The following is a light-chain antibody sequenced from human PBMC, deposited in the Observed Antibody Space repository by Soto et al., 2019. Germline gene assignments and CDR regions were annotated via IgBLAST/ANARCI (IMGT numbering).Light chain of an antibody. CDR3: QSYDSSLSAI. CDR1: SSNNGAGYD. Sequence: QAVVTQPPSVSGAPGQRVTISCTGSSSNNGAGYDVHWYQQLPGTAPKLLIYGNSNRPSGVPDRFSGSKSGTSASLAITGLQAEDEADYYCQSYDSSLSAIFGGGTKVTVL. V-gene: IGLV1-40*01. CDR2: GNS. J-gene: IGLJ2*01.